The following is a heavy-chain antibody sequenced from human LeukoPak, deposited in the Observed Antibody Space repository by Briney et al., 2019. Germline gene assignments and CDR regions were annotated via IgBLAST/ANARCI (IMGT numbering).Heavy chain of an antibody. J-gene: IGHJ4*02. D-gene: IGHD2-2*02. CDR1: GFIFSDYA. CDR3: ARGGRYCTTTNCYIGK. Sequence: GGSLRLSCAASGFIFSDYAMNWVRQAPGKGLEWVSGISGGGGSTYYADSVKGRFTISRDNSESTLYLQMNSLRAEDTAIYHCARGGRYCTTTNCYIGKWGQGTLVTVSS. V-gene: IGHV3-23*01. CDR2: ISGGGGST.